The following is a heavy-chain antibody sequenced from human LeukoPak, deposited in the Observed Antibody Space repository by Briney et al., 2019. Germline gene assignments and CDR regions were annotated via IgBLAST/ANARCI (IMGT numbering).Heavy chain of an antibody. D-gene: IGHD3-22*01. V-gene: IGHV3-74*01. J-gene: IGHJ1*01. CDR2: IKSDGGT. CDR1: GFTFSTYW. Sequence: GGSLRLSCAASGFTFSTYWMDWARQAPGKGLVWVSRIKSDGGTNYAASVKGRFTISRDNAKKTVSLQMNSLSPEDTGVYYCARAPSEIGGYYPEYFRHWGQGTLVTVSS. CDR3: ARAPSEIGGYYPEYFRH.